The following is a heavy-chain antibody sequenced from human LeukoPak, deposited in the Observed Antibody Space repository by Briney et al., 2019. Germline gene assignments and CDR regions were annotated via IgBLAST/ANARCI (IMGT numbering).Heavy chain of an antibody. CDR3: AREQAAVAGPRYYYYYYMDV. J-gene: IGHJ6*03. D-gene: IGHD6-19*01. CDR2: IYYSGST. V-gene: IGHV4-59*12. Sequence: PSETLSLTCTVSGGSISSYYWSWIRQPPGKGLEWIGYIYYSGSTNYNPSLKSRVTISVDTSKNQFSLKLSSVTAADTAVYYCAREQAAVAGPRYYYYYYMDVWGKGTTVTVSS. CDR1: GGSISSYY.